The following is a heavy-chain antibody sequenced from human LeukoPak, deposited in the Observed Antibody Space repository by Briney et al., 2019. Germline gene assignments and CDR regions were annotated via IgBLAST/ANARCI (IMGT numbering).Heavy chain of an antibody. CDR3: ARQTGSGLFTLP. CDR2: IYYTGNT. D-gene: IGHD3/OR15-3a*01. Sequence: SETLSLTCTVSGDSISTSNSYWGWIRQPPGKGLEWIGSIYYTGNTYYNASLKSRVTISIDTSKNQISLRLTSVTATDTAMYYCARQTGSGLFTLPGGQGTLVTVSS. CDR1: GDSISTSNSY. V-gene: IGHV4-39*01. J-gene: IGHJ4*02.